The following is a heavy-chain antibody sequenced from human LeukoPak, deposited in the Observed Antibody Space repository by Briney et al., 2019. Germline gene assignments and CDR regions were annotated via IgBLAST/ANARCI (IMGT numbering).Heavy chain of an antibody. CDR2: IYYTGNT. D-gene: IGHD7-27*01. V-gene: IGHV4-59*01. J-gene: IGHJ4*02. CDR3: ARETGNLIYYFDY. Sequence: SETLSLTCTVSGGSISSYYWTWIRQPPGKGLEWIGYIYYTGNTNYNPSFKSRVTISVDTSKNQFSLKLRSVTATDTAVYYCARETGNLIYYFDYWGQGTLVTVSS. CDR1: GGSISSYY.